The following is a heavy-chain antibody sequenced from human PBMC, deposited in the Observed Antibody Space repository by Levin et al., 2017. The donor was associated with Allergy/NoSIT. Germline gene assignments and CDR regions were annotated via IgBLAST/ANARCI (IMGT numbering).Heavy chain of an antibody. Sequence: GGSLRLSCAASGFTFSTYWMHWVRQTPGKGLVWVSRINSDGISTTYADSVKGRFTISRDNAKNTLYLQMNSLRAEDTAVYYCARGFYGSSLYSLGAWGQGTLVTVSS. CDR2: INSDGIST. CDR3: ARGFYGSSLYSLGA. D-gene: IGHD3-22*01. V-gene: IGHV3-74*03. J-gene: IGHJ5*02. CDR1: GFTFSTYW.